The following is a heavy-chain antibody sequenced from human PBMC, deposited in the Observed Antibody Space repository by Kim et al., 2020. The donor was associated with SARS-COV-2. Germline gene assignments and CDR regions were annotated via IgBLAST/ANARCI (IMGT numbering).Heavy chain of an antibody. D-gene: IGHD1-1*01. CDR1: GGTFSTDA. CDR3: ARVLQERIQDDYYYALDV. V-gene: IGHV1-69*04. CDR2: IIPILGIA. Sequence: SVKVSCQASGGTFSTDAVSWVRQAPGQGLEWMGRIIPILGIANYAQNFQGRVTITADKSTSTAYMELTSLRSEDTAVYYCARVLQERIQDDYYYALDVWGQGTTVTVSS. J-gene: IGHJ6*02.